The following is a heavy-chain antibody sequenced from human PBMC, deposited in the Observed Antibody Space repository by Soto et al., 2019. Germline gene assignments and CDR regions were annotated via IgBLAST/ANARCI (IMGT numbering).Heavy chain of an antibody. CDR2: INPNSGGT. J-gene: IGHJ3*02. CDR1: GYTFTGYY. D-gene: IGHD3-10*01. CDR3: ARFQSAYYYGSGSYYFAFDI. Sequence: ASVKVSCKASGYTFTGYYMHWVRQAPGQGLEWMGWINPNSGGTNYAQKFQGRVTMTRDTSISTAYMELSRLRSDDTAVYYCARFQSAYYYGSGSYYFAFDIWGQGTMVTVSS. V-gene: IGHV1-2*02.